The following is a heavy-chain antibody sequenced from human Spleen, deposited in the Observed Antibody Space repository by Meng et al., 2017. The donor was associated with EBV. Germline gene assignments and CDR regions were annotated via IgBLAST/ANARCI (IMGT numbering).Heavy chain of an antibody. V-gene: IGHV3-74*01. J-gene: IGHJ4*02. D-gene: IGHD2/OR15-2a*01. CDR3: SRDLAGQYVD. CDR1: GLICSSYW. Sequence: EVLLVESGVDLFPPGGCWRLYGAASGLICSSYWMQWVRQAPGKGLEGMSGINEDGRTTSNADSVKCRITISRDTTKNILYLQLNSMRVDDTAQYFCSRDLAGQYVDWGQGTLVTVSS. CDR2: INEDGRTT.